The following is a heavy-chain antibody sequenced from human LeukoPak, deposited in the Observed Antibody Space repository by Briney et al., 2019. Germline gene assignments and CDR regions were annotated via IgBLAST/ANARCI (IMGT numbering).Heavy chain of an antibody. Sequence: GGSLRLSCAASGFTFDDYAMHWVRQAPGKGLEWVSGISWNSGSIGYADSVKGRFTISRDNAKNSLYLQMNSLRAEDTALYYCAKGGSYYDSSGYDYWGQGTLVTVSS. J-gene: IGHJ4*02. D-gene: IGHD3-22*01. V-gene: IGHV3-9*01. CDR2: ISWNSGSI. CDR3: AKGGSYYDSSGYDY. CDR1: GFTFDDYA.